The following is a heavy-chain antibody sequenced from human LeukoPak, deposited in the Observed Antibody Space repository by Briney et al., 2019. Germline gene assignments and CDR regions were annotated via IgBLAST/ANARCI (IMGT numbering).Heavy chain of an antibody. V-gene: IGHV3-53*01. Sequence: GGSLRLSCAVSGFTVNNNYMSWVRQAPGKGLEWVSVIYSGVTTYYADSVKGRFTISRDNSKNTLYLQMNSLRAEDTAVYYCARWNSQTLFDFWGQGTLVTVSS. J-gene: IGHJ4*02. CDR1: GFTVNNNY. CDR3: ARWNSQTLFDF. D-gene: IGHD1-1*01. CDR2: IYSGVTT.